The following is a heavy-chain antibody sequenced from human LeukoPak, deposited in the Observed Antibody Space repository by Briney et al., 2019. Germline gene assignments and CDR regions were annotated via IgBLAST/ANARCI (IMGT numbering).Heavy chain of an antibody. CDR3: ARGGVGATSSREYYYYYYMDV. CDR2: ISSSSSYI. J-gene: IGHJ6*03. V-gene: IGHV3-21*01. CDR1: GFTFSSYS. Sequence: GGSLRLSCAASGFTFSSYSMNWVRQAPGKGLEWVSSISSSSSYIYYADSVKGRFTISRDNAKNSLYLQMNSLRAEDTAVYYCARGGVGATSSREYYYYYYMDVWGKGTTVTVSS. D-gene: IGHD1-26*01.